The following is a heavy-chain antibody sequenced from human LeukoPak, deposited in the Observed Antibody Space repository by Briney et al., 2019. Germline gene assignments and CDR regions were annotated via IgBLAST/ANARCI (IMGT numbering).Heavy chain of an antibody. Sequence: ASVKVSCKASGYTLTGYHMHWVRQAPGQGLEWMGRINPNTGDTNYAQKFQGRVTMTRDTSTSTVYMELSSLRSEDTAVYYCAAEVRCYGSGPISYGMDVWGQGTTVTVSS. CDR1: GYTLTGYH. CDR3: AAEVRCYGSGPISYGMDV. D-gene: IGHD3-10*01. CDR2: INPNTGDT. V-gene: IGHV1-2*06. J-gene: IGHJ6*02.